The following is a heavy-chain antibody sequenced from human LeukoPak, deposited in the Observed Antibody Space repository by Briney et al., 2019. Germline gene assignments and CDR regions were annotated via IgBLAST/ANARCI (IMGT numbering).Heavy chain of an antibody. D-gene: IGHD6-6*01. CDR3: ARVDPDSSSTLEVFDY. J-gene: IGHJ4*02. CDR1: GGSISSYY. Sequence: SETLSLTCTVSGGSISSYYWSWIRQPPGKGLEWIGYIYYSGSTNYNPSLKSRVTISVDTSKNQFSLKLSSVTAADTAVYYCARVDPDSSSTLEVFDYWGQGTPVTVSS. V-gene: IGHV4-59*01. CDR2: IYYSGST.